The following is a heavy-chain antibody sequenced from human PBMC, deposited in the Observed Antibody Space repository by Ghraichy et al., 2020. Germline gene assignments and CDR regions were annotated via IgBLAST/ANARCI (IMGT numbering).Heavy chain of an antibody. V-gene: IGHV4-39*01. Sequence: SETLSLTCTVSGGSISSSSYYWGWIRQPPGKGLEWIGSIYYSGSTYYNPSLKSRVTISVDTSKNQFSLKLSSVTAADTAVYYCARHPRMGYGSGADNWFDPWGQGTLVTVSS. D-gene: IGHD3-10*01. CDR1: GGSISSSSYY. J-gene: IGHJ5*02. CDR2: IYYSGST. CDR3: ARHPRMGYGSGADNWFDP.